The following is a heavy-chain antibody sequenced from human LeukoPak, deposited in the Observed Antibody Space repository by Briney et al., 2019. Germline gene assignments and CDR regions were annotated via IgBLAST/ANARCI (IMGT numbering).Heavy chain of an antibody. V-gene: IGHV1-2*02. CDR2: VNPNSGVT. D-gene: IGHD6-19*01. Sequence: GGSLRLSCAASGYTFTGYYLHWVRQAPGQGLQWMGWVNPNSGVTNYAQKFQGRVTMTRDTSISTGYMELRRLRYDDTAVYYCARDLAVAGTPLGYWGQGTLVTVSS. CDR3: ARDLAVAGTPLGY. CDR1: GYTFTGYY. J-gene: IGHJ4*02.